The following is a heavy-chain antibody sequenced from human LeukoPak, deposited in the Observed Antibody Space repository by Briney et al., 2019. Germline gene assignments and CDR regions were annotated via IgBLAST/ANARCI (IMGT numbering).Heavy chain of an antibody. V-gene: IGHV4-59*01. Sequence: SETLSLTCTVSGGSISSYYWSWIRQPPGKGLEWIGYIYSSGNTKYNPSLKSRVTISVDTSKNQFSLKLSSVTAADTALYYCAGEVSGYCSGGRCENWFDTWGQGTLDTVSS. CDR2: IYSSGNT. D-gene: IGHD2-15*01. CDR1: GGSISSYY. J-gene: IGHJ5*02. CDR3: AGEVSGYCSGGRCENWFDT.